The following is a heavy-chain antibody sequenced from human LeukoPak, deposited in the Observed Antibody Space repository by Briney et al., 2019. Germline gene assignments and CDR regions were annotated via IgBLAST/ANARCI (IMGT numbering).Heavy chain of an antibody. CDR1: GFTFSSYA. D-gene: IGHD1-20*01. CDR3: AREYNWIQQGSFDY. CDR2: ISYDGSNK. V-gene: IGHV3-30-3*01. J-gene: IGHJ4*02. Sequence: GGSLRLSCAASGFTFSSYAMSWVRQAPGKGLEWVAVISYDGSNKYYADSVKGRFTISRDNSKNTLYLQMNSLRAKDTAVYYCAREYNWIQQGSFDYWGQGTLVTVSS.